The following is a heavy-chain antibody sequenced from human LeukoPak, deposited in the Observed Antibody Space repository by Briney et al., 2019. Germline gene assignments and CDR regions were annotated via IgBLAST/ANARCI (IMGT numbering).Heavy chain of an antibody. CDR1: GFTFSSYA. V-gene: IGHV3-64*01. CDR3: ATGENHVRGLFDY. CDR2: ISSNGGST. Sequence: SRGSLRLSCAASGFTFSSYAMHWVRQAPGKGLEYVSAISSNGGSTYYAHSVKGRFTISRDNSKNTLYLQMGSLRAEDMAVYYCATGENHVRGLFDYWGQGTLVTVSS. D-gene: IGHD3-16*01. J-gene: IGHJ4*02.